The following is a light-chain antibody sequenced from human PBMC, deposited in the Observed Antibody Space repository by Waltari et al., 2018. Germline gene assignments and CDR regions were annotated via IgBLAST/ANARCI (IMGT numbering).Light chain of an antibody. CDR1: SSATGTNI. CDR3: AAWDDSQNGVV. V-gene: IGLV1-44*01. Sequence: QSVLTQPPPASGTPGQRVTISCSGSSSATGTNIVNWYQQHPGTAPKLLIYNNNQRPSGVPDRFSGSKSGTSASLAISGLQSEDEATYYCAAWDDSQNGVVFGGGTKLTV. J-gene: IGLJ2*01. CDR2: NNN.